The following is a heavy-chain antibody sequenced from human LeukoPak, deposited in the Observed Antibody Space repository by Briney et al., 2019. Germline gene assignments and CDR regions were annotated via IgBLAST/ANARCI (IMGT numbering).Heavy chain of an antibody. D-gene: IGHD6-19*01. V-gene: IGHV4-38-2*01. CDR1: GYSISSGYY. CDR3: ARSSSGWYLNWFDP. J-gene: IGHJ5*02. Sequence: SETLSLTCAVSGYSISSGYYWGWIRQPPGKGLEWIGSIYHSGSTHYNPSLKSRVTISVDTSKNQFSLKLSSVTAADTAVYYCARSSSGWYLNWFDPWGQGTLVTVSS. CDR2: IYHSGST.